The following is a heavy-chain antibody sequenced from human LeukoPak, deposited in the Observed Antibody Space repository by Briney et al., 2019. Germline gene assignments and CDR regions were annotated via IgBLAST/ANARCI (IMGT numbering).Heavy chain of an antibody. CDR1: GGSISSYY. Sequence: SETLSLTCTVSGGSISSYYWSWIRQPPGKGLEWIGYSSYSGSSNYNPSLKSRVTISVDTSKNQFSLKLSSVIAADKAVYYCARNGGSYSFDYWGQGTLVTVSS. CDR3: ARNGGSYSFDY. J-gene: IGHJ4*02. D-gene: IGHD1-26*01. V-gene: IGHV4-59*01. CDR2: SSYSGSS.